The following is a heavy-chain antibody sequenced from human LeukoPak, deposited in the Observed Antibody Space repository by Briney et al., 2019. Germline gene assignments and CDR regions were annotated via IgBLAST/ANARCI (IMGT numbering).Heavy chain of an antibody. CDR2: VDHTGST. CDR3: ARGRVSSRAWYSTHNYYFYMDV. V-gene: IGHV4-59*01. J-gene: IGHJ6*03. D-gene: IGHD1-1*01. CDR1: DDSITMYY. Sequence: SETLSLTCSVSDDSITMYYWTWIRQPPGKGLEWIGYVDHTGSTNFNPSLNGRVSIFSDTTKSLFSLRLRSVTAADTAVYLCARGRVSSRAWYSTHNYYFYMDVWGKGTTVTVSS.